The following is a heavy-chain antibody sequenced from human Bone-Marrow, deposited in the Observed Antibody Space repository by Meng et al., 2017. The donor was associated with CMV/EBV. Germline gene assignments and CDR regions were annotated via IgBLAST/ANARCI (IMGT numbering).Heavy chain of an antibody. J-gene: IGHJ6*02. CDR3: ARGGYDFWSGRGGMDV. CDR2: MNPNSGNT. CDR1: GYTFTSYD. D-gene: IGHD3-3*01. V-gene: IGHV1-8*03. Sequence: ASVKVSCKASGYTFTSYDINWVRQATGQGLEWMGWMNPNSGNTGYAQKFQGRVTITRNTSKSTAYMELGSLRSEDTAVYYCARGGYDFWSGRGGMDVWGQGTTVTVSS.